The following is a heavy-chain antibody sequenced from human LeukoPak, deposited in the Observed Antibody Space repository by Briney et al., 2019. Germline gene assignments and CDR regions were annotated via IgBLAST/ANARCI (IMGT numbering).Heavy chain of an antibody. J-gene: IGHJ4*02. CDR1: GYTFTGYY. CDR2: INPNSGGT. CDR3: ATGVLRFLEWSPNFDY. D-gene: IGHD3-3*01. Sequence: ASVKVSCKASGYTFTGYYMHWVRQAPGQGLEWMGWINPNSGGTNYAQKFQGRVTMTRDTSISTAYMELSRLRSDDTAVYYCATGVLRFLEWSPNFDYWGQGTLVTVSS. V-gene: IGHV1-2*02.